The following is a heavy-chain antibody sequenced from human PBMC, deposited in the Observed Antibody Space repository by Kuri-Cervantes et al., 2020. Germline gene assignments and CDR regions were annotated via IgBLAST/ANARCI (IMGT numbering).Heavy chain of an antibody. CDR1: GFTFSNAW. V-gene: IGHV3-15*01. Sequence: GGSLRLSCEASGFTFSNAWMSWVRQAPGKGLEWVGRIKSKTDGGTTDYAAPVKGRFTISRDDSKNTLYLQMNSLKTEDTAVYYCTTEGIAVANSFDAFDIWGQGTMVTVSS. CDR3: TTEGIAVANSFDAFDI. J-gene: IGHJ3*02. CDR2: IKSKTDGGTT. D-gene: IGHD6-19*01.